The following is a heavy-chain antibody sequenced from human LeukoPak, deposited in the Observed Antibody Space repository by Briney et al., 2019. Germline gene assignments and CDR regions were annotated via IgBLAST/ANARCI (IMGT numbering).Heavy chain of an antibody. Sequence: NSSQTLSLTCAVSGGSISSGGYSWSWIRQPPGKGLEWIGYIYHSGSTYYNPSLKSRVTISVDRSKNQFSLKPSSVTAADTAVYYCARGVGLSPWGQGTLVTVSS. CDR1: GGSISSGGYS. V-gene: IGHV4-30-2*01. CDR2: IYHSGST. CDR3: ARGVGLSP. J-gene: IGHJ5*02.